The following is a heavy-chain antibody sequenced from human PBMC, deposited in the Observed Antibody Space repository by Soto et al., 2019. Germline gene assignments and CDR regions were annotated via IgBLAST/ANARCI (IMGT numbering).Heavy chain of an antibody. CDR3: ATLNLGEFSLLPF. CDR1: GASITSYY. V-gene: IGHV4-59*01. CDR2: IYFTGTT. Sequence: SETLSLTCTVSGASITSYYWSWIRQPPGKGLEWIGYIYFTGTTNYNASLKSRATISVDTSNNQFSLKLSSVTAADTAMYYCATLNLGEFSLLPFWGQGTLVTVSS. D-gene: IGHD3-16*02. J-gene: IGHJ4*02.